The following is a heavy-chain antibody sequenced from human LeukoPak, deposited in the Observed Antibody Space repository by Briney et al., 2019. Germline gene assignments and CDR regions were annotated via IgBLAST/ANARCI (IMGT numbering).Heavy chain of an antibody. D-gene: IGHD5-18*01. CDR3: ARVRTAMVTNYFDY. CDR1: GFTFSSYG. J-gene: IGHJ4*02. V-gene: IGHV3-7*01. Sequence: GGSLRLSCAASGFTFSSYGMSWVRQAPGKGLEWVANIKQDGSEKYYVDSVKGRFTISRDNAKNSLYLQMNSLRAEDTAVYYCARVRTAMVTNYFDYWGQGTLVTVSS. CDR2: IKQDGSEK.